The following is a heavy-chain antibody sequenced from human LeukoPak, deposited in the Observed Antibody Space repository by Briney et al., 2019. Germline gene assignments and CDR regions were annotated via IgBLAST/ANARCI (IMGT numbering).Heavy chain of an antibody. CDR1: GYTDNRFG. J-gene: IGHJ6*03. CDR3: ANVAKGRYFFYYMDV. V-gene: IGHV1-18*01. Sequence: ASVKVSCKTSGYTDNRFGIAWVRQAPGQGLEWIGWISSDNGNTQYADKLQGRVSMTTDRSTNTAYMEVRGLRSDDTAVYFCANVAKGRYFFYYMDVWGKGTTVTVSS. CDR2: ISSDNGNT.